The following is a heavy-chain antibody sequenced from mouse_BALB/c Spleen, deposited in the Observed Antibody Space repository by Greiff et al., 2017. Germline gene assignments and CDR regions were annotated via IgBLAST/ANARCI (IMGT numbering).Heavy chain of an antibody. D-gene: IGHD1-1*01. CDR3: APYYGSSRAWFAY. CDR1: GYTFTNYW. CDR2: IYPGGGYT. Sequence: VMLQQSGAELVRPGTSVKISCKASGYTFTNYWLGWVKQRPGHGLEWIGDIYPGGGYTNYNEKFKGKATLTADTSSSTAYMQLSSLTSEDSAVYFCAPYYGSSRAWFAYWGQGTLVTVSA. J-gene: IGHJ3*01. V-gene: IGHV1-63*02.